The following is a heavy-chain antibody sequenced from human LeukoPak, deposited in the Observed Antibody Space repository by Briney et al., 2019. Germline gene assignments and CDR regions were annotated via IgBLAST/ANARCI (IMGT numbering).Heavy chain of an antibody. CDR2: IRSKAYGGTT. Sequence: GGSLRLSCTASGFTFGDYAMSWVRQAPGKGLGWVGFIRSKAYGGTTEYAASVKGRFTISRDDSKSIAYLQMNSLKTEDTAVYYCTRVLNGDYGTFDYWGQGTLVTVSS. V-gene: IGHV3-49*04. CDR1: GFTFGDYA. CDR3: TRVLNGDYGTFDY. J-gene: IGHJ4*02. D-gene: IGHD4-17*01.